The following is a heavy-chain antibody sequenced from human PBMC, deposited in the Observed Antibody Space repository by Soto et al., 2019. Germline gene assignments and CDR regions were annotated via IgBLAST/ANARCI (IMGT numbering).Heavy chain of an antibody. CDR1: GFTFSSYG. CDR3: AREWEPDAFDI. Sequence: GESLNSSYSAPGFTFSSYGMHWIRQAPGKRLEWEAVISYDGSNKNYTDSVKGRNNISRDNPKNKLYQKKKSQTAEDTAVYYCAREWEPDAFDIWGQGTMVTVSS. J-gene: IGHJ3*02. V-gene: IGHV3-30*03. D-gene: IGHD1-26*01. CDR2: ISYDGSNK.